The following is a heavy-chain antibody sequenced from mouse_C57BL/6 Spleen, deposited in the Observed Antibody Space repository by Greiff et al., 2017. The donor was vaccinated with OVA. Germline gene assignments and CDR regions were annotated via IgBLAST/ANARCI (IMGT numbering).Heavy chain of an antibody. CDR1: GFTFRDSG. J-gene: IGHJ4*01. D-gene: IGHD2-5*01. Sequence: EVKLQESGGGLVKPGGSLKLSCAASGFTFRDSGMHWVRQAPEKGLEWVAYISSGSSTIYYADTVKGRFTISRDNAKNTLFLQMTSLRSEDTAMYYCARYYSNYSYAMDYWGQGTSVTVSS. CDR2: ISSGSSTI. CDR3: ARYYSNYSYAMDY. V-gene: IGHV5-17*01.